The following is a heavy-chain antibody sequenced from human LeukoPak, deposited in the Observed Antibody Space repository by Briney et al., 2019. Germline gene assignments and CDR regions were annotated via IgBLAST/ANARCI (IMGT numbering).Heavy chain of an antibody. CDR3: ARHVIESEQLVRNYYYYMDV. CDR1: GYSFTTSW. D-gene: IGHD6-13*01. Sequence: GESLKISCQASGYSFTTSWIGWVRQMPGKGLEWMGIIYPGDSDTRYSPSFQGQVTISADKSISTAYLQWSSLKASDTAMYYCARHVIESEQLVRNYYYYMDVWGKGTTVTVSS. CDR2: IYPGDSDT. J-gene: IGHJ6*03. V-gene: IGHV5-51*01.